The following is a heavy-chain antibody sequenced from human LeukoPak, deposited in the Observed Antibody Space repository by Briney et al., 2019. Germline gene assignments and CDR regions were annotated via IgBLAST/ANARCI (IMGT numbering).Heavy chain of an antibody. CDR2: ISYDGSNK. CDR1: GFTFSSYA. J-gene: IGHJ4*02. CDR3: ARDARAAAVYRIDY. V-gene: IGHV3-30-3*01. Sequence: GGSLRLSCAASGFTFSSYAMHWVRQAPGKGLEWVAVISYDGSNKYYADSVKGRFTISRDNSKNTLYLQMNSLRAEDTAVYYCARDARAAAVYRIDYWGQGTLVTVSS. D-gene: IGHD6-13*01.